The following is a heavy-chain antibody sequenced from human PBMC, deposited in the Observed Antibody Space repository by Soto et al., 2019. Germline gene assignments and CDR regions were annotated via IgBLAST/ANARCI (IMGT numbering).Heavy chain of an antibody. CDR1: GGTFSTYA. CDR3: ARSQGASSTLDIYYYYYYGMYV. V-gene: IGHV1-69*01. Sequence: QVQLVQSGAEVKKPGSSVKVSCKAPGGTFSTYAISWVRQAPGQGLEWMGGVIPIFGTPKYAQKFKGRVTITADDSTSTGYMELRSLRSEDTAVYYCARSQGASSTLDIYYYYYYGMYVWGQGTTVTVSS. D-gene: IGHD3-3*02. J-gene: IGHJ6*02. CDR2: VIPIFGTP.